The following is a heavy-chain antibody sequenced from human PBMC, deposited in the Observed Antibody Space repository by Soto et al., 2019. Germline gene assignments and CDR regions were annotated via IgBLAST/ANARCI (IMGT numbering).Heavy chain of an antibody. CDR1: GFIFSDYA. V-gene: IGHV3-30-3*01. Sequence: QVQLVESGGGVVQPGRSLRLSCAVSGFIFSDYAMHWVRQAPGKGLEWVAVILYDGSRTHYGDSVKGRFTISRDNSKNTLFLQMNSLSAEDTAVYYCARDQMIITTQYYFDYWGQGTLVTVSS. J-gene: IGHJ4*02. CDR2: ILYDGSRT. D-gene: IGHD3-22*01. CDR3: ARDQMIITTQYYFDY.